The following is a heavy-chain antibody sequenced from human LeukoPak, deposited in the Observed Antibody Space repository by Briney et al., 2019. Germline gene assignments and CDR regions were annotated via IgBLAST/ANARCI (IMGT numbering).Heavy chain of an antibody. Sequence: ASVKVSCKASGYTFTSYYIHWVRQAPGEGLEWMGIINPSGGSTSYAQNFQGRVTMTRDMSISTAYMELSRLRSDDTAVYYCARGPPRSIYYYYYMDVWGKGTTVTISS. J-gene: IGHJ6*03. CDR3: ARGPPRSIYYYYYMDV. CDR1: GYTFTSYY. V-gene: IGHV1-46*01. CDR2: INPSGGST.